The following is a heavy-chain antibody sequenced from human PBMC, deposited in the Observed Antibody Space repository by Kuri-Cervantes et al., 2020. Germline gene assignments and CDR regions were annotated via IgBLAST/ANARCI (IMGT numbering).Heavy chain of an antibody. CDR1: GYTFTSYG. V-gene: IGHV1-18*01. CDR2: TSAYNGDT. CDR3: ARGLMNYYDSSPGGVY. J-gene: IGHJ4*02. Sequence: ASVKVSCKASGYTFTSYGISWLRQAPGQGLEWMGWTSAYNGDTNYAQKLQARVTMTTDTSTATAYMELSSLRSEDTAVYYCARGLMNYYDSSPGGVYWGQGTPVTVSS. D-gene: IGHD3-22*01.